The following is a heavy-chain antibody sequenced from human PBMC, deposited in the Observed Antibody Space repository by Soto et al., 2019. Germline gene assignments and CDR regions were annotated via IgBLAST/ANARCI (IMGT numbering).Heavy chain of an antibody. CDR2: ISGSDGGT. V-gene: IGHV3-23*01. D-gene: IGHD3-16*01. Sequence: PGKGLEWVSAISGSDGGTYYADSVKGRFTISRDNSQNTLYLQMNSLRAEDTAVYYCAKSFRGPRDAFDIWGQGTMVSVSS. CDR3: AKSFRGPRDAFDI. J-gene: IGHJ3*02.